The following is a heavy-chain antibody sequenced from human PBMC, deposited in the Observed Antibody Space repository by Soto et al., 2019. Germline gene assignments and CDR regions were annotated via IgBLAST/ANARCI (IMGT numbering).Heavy chain of an antibody. CDR2: IIPILGIA. Sequence: QVQLVQSGAEVKKPGSSVKVSCKASGGTFSSYTISWVRQAPGQGLEWMGRIIPILGIANYAQKFKGRITITADNSTSTAYMELSSLRSEDTAVYYCARASYGSDSYFPFDYWGQGTLVTVSS. CDR1: GGTFSSYT. CDR3: ARASYGSDSYFPFDY. J-gene: IGHJ4*02. V-gene: IGHV1-69*02. D-gene: IGHD3-10*01.